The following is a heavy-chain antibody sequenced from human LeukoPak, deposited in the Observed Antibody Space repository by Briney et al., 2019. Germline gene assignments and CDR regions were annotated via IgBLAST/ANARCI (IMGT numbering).Heavy chain of an antibody. CDR1: GGSVRRGNYY. CDR3: ARSTKRDIVVVVAATNFDY. J-gene: IGHJ4*02. CDR2: IYTSGTT. D-gene: IGHD2-15*01. V-gene: IGHV4-61*02. Sequence: SETLSLTCTVSGGSVRRGNYYWTWIRQPAGSGLEWIGRIYTSGTTDYNPSLRTRATISVDASKNQFSLKLSSVTAADTAVYYCARSTKRDIVVVVAATNFDYWGQGTLVTVSS.